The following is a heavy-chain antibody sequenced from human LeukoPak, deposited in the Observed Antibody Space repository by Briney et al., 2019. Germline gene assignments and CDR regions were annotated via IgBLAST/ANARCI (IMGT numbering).Heavy chain of an antibody. Sequence: PSETLSLTCTVSGGSISSYYWSWIRQPPGKGLEWIGYIYYSGSTNYNPSLKSRVTISVDTSKNQFSLKLSSLTAADTAVYYCARAWYCSSTSCRRDAFDIWGQGTMVTVSS. CDR1: GGSISSYY. D-gene: IGHD2-2*01. J-gene: IGHJ3*02. CDR3: ARAWYCSSTSCRRDAFDI. V-gene: IGHV4-59*01. CDR2: IYYSGST.